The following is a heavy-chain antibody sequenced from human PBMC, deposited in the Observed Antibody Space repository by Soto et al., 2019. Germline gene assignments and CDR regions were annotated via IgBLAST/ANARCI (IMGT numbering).Heavy chain of an antibody. CDR3: ARDMSSLNYDFWSGYSYYFDY. CDR1: GGSISSYY. J-gene: IGHJ4*02. D-gene: IGHD3-3*01. CDR2: IYTSGST. Sequence: PSETLSLTCTVSGGSISSYYWSWIRQPAGKGLEWIGRIYTSGSTNYNPYLKSRVTMSVDTSKNQFSLKLSSVTAADTAVYYCARDMSSLNYDFWSGYSYYFDYWGQGTLVTVSS. V-gene: IGHV4-4*07.